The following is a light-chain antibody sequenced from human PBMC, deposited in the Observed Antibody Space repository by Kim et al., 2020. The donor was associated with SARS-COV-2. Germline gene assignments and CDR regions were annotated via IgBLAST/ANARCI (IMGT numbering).Light chain of an antibody. Sequence: SYELTQPPSVSVAPGKTARITCGGNNIGSKSVHWYQQKPGQAPVLVIYYDSDRPSGIPERFSGSNSGNTATLTISRVEAGDEADYYCQVWVSSSVHVVFG. V-gene: IGLV3-21*04. CDR1: NIGSKS. CDR3: QVWVSSSVHVV. J-gene: IGLJ2*01. CDR2: YDS.